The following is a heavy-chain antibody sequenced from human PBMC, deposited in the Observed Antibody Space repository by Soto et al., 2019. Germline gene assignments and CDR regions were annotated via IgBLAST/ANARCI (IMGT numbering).Heavy chain of an antibody. CDR3: TRGRRATGVGY. D-gene: IGHD5-12*01. J-gene: IGHJ4*02. V-gene: IGHV4-34*01. CDR2: INLSGGT. CDR1: GGSFSGYY. Sequence: PSETLSLTCGVYGGSFSGYYWSWIRQSPGKGLEWIGEINLSGGTNHNPALKSRVSMSVDTSKNQFSLKLSSVTAADTAIYYCTRGRRATGVGYWGQGSLVTVSS.